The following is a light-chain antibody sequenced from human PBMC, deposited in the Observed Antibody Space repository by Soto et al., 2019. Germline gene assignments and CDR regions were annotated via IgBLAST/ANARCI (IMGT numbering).Light chain of an antibody. CDR3: CSYAGSNNLGVL. Sequence: QSALTQPPSASGSPGQSVTISCTGTSSDVGGYNYVSWHQQHPGKAPKLMIYEVTKRPSGVPDRFSGSKSGNTASLTVSGLQAEDEADYYCCSYAGSNNLGVLFGGGTKLTVL. V-gene: IGLV2-8*01. CDR1: SSDVGGYNY. CDR2: EVT. J-gene: IGLJ2*01.